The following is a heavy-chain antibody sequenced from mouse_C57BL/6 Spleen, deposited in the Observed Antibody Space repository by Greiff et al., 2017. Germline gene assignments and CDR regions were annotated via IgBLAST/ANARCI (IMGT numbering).Heavy chain of an antibody. Sequence: VQLQQSGPELVKPGASVKISCKASGYTITDYYMNWVKQSHEKSLEWIGAINPNNGGTSYNQTFKGKDTLTVDKSSSTAYLELRRLTSEDSAVYYCSKSDITTVVTNWYFDFWGTGTTVTVSA. D-gene: IGHD1-1*01. CDR3: SKSDITTVVTNWYFDF. V-gene: IGHV1-26*01. CDR2: INPNNGGT. CDR1: GYTITDYY. J-gene: IGHJ1*03.